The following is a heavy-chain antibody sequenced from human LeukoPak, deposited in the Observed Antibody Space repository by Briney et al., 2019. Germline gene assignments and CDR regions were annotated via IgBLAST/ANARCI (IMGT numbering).Heavy chain of an antibody. V-gene: IGHV3-30*02. CDR1: GFIFSSYG. Sequence: GGSLRLSCAASGFIFSSYGMHWVRQAPGKGLEWVAVIWYGGSNKYYADSVKGRFTISRDNSKNTLYLQMNSLRAEDTAVYYCAKDIPHDAFDIWGQGTMVTVSS. CDR2: IWYGGSNK. CDR3: AKDIPHDAFDI. J-gene: IGHJ3*02.